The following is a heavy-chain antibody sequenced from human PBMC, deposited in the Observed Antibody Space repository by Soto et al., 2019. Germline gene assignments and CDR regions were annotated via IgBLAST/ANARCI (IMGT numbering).Heavy chain of an antibody. J-gene: IGHJ4*02. D-gene: IGHD4-17*01. V-gene: IGHV2-5*02. CDR3: ARKGSGDYALDS. CDR2: IYWDDVK. Sequence: QITLKEAGHTLVKPTQPLTLTCTLSGFSLSTGGVGVGRIRQSPGKALEWLAVIYWDDVKNYSPSLERSPTITKDTSESEVVLTMPSMYPVDTPTYYCARKGSGDYALDSWGPGLLVTVSS. CDR1: GFSLSTGGVG.